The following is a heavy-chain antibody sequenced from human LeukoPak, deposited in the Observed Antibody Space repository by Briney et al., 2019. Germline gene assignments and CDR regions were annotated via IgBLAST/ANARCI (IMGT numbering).Heavy chain of an antibody. D-gene: IGHD3-10*01. CDR1: GFTFTSYA. J-gene: IGHJ4*02. Sequence: ASVKVSCKASGFTFTSYAFHWVRRAPGQRLDWMGWISAGNGDTKYSQRFQDRVTITRDTYATTAYMELSSLRSEDTAVYYCARVGSETLDYWGQGTLVTVSS. V-gene: IGHV1-3*01. CDR2: ISAGNGDT. CDR3: ARVGSETLDY.